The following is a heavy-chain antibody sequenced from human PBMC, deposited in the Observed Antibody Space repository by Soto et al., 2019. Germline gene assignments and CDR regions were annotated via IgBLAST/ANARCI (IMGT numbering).Heavy chain of an antibody. CDR2: IYYSGST. D-gene: IGHD1-1*01. J-gene: IGHJ3*01. CDR1: GGSISSSSYY. CDR3: ARHGTPTSFFIRGSSGSIHF. Sequence: PSETLSLTCTVSGGSISSSSYYWGWIRQPPGKGLEWIGSIYYSGSTYYNPSLKSRVTISVDTSKNQFSLKLSSVTAADTAVYYCARHGTPTSFFIRGSSGSIHFRGPGLMVTV. V-gene: IGHV4-39*01.